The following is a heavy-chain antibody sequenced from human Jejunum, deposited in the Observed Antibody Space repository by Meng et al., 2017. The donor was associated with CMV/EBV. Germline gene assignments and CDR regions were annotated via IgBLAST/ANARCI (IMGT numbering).Heavy chain of an antibody. CDR1: GASISSADYY. D-gene: IGHD5-18*01. V-gene: IGHV4-30-4*08. CDR2: IYYSGVT. CDR3: ARVRYSYGHGGD. Sequence: QVQLQESGPGLVKPSQTLSLTCTVSGASISSADYYWSWIRQPPGRGLEWIGYIYYSGVTYYSPSLKSRLAISLDTSKNQFSLRLDSVTAADTAVYYRARVRYSYGHGGDWGQGTLVTVSS. J-gene: IGHJ4*02.